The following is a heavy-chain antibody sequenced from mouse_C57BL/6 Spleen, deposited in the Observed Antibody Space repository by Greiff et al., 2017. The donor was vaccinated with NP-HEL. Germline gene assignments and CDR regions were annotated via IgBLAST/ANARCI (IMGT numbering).Heavy chain of an antibody. J-gene: IGHJ2*01. D-gene: IGHD1-1*01. CDR3: ARAPNYYGSSYYFDY. V-gene: IGHV1-59*01. Sequence: VQLQQPGAELVRPGTSVKLSCKASGYTFTSYWMHWVKQRPGQGLEWIGVIDPSDSYTNYNQKFKGKATLTVDTSSSTAYMQLSSLTSEDSAVYYCARAPNYYGSSYYFDYWGQGTTLTVSS. CDR1: GYTFTSYW. CDR2: IDPSDSYT.